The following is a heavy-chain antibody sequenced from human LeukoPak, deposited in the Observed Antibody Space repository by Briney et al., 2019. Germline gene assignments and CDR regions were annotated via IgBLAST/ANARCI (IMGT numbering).Heavy chain of an antibody. J-gene: IGHJ4*02. D-gene: IGHD6-13*01. CDR3: AKAQDGSSWYFDY. CDR1: GFTFSDYS. Sequence: GGSLRLSCAASGFTFSDYSMNWVRQAPGKGLEWVSGISGSGGSTYYADSVKGRFTISRDNSKNTLYLQMNSLRVEDTAVYYCAKAQDGSSWYFDYWGQGTLVTVSS. CDR2: ISGSGGST. V-gene: IGHV3-23*01.